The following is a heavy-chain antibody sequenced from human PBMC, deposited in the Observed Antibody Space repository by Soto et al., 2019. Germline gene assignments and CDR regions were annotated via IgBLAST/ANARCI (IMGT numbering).Heavy chain of an antibody. J-gene: IGHJ6*02. CDR1: GGSFRGFY. V-gene: IGHV4-34*01. CDR3: TRRAGGTLLYYYGMDV. D-gene: IGHD1-7*01. CDR2: INHTGYI. Sequence: SETLSLTCAVSGGSFRGFYWTWIRQRPGKGLEWIGDINHTGYINYRPSLESRVTISEDTSNNHFSLQLRSVTAADTAICGCTRRAGGTLLYYYGMDVWGQGTKVTVSS.